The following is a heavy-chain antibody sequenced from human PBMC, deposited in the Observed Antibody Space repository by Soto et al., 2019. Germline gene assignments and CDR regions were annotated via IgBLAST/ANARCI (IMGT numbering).Heavy chain of an antibody. Sequence: GASVKVSCKASGYPFSDNQIHWLRRAPGQGLEWMGWINPKSDDTNYAQKFQGRVTMTRDTSIDTAYLELTGLTSDDTATYYCARKHSLDYIRWGLDPWGQGTLVTVSS. V-gene: IGHV1-2*02. D-gene: IGHD4-4*01. CDR3: ARKHSLDYIRWGLDP. J-gene: IGHJ5*02. CDR2: INPKSDDT. CDR1: GYPFSDNQ.